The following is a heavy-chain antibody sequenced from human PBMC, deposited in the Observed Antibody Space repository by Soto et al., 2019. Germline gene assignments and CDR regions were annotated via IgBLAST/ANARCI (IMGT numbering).Heavy chain of an antibody. CDR2: ISANKGNT. Sequence: GASVKVSCKASGYTFASNGISWVRQAPGQGLEWIGWISANKGNTNYAQNLQGRVTLTRDTSTDTVYMEMRSLRSDDTAADYCGRDRAHGLDIWGQGTMVTVSS. J-gene: IGHJ3*02. CDR3: GRDRAHGLDI. V-gene: IGHV1-18*01. CDR1: GYTFASNG.